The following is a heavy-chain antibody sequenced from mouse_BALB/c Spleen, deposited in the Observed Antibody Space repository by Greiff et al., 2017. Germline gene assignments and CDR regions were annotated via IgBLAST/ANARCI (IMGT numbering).Heavy chain of an antibody. J-gene: IGHJ4*01. Sequence: EVQGVESGGGLVQPGGSRKLSCAASGFTFSSFGMHWVRQAPEKGLEWVAYISSGSSTIYYADTVKGRFTISRDNPKNTLFLQMTSLRSEDTAMYYCARGGITTDYAMDYWGQGTSVTVSS. V-gene: IGHV5-17*02. CDR3: ARGGITTDYAMDY. CDR2: ISSGSSTI. D-gene: IGHD2-4*01. CDR1: GFTFSSFG.